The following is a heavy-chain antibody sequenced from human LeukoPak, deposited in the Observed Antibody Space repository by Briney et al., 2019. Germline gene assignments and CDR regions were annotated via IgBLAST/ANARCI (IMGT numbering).Heavy chain of an antibody. CDR2: IYTSGST. D-gene: IGHD2-21*02. CDR3: ARAYCGGDCYSSNWYFDL. CDR1: GGSISSGSYY. V-gene: IGHV4-61*02. J-gene: IGHJ2*01. Sequence: PSQTLSLTCTVSGGSISSGSYYWSWIRQPAGKGLEWIGRIYTSGSTNYNPSLKSRVTISVDTSKNQFSLKLSSVTAADTAVYYCARAYCGGDCYSSNWYFDLWGRGTLVTVSS.